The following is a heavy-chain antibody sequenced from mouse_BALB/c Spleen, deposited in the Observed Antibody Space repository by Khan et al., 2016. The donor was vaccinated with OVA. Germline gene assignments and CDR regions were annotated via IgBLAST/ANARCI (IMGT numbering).Heavy chain of an antibody. V-gene: IGHV9-3-1*01. J-gene: IGHJ2*01. CDR2: INTYTGEP. CDR3: ARFHGGY. CDR1: GYTFTNYV. Sequence: QVQLKQSGPELKKPGETVKISCKAPGYTFTNYVMNWVKQSPGKGLKWMGWINTYTGEPTYDDDFKGRFAFSLETSASTAFLQINSLKNEDTATYFCARFHGGYWGQGTTLTVSS.